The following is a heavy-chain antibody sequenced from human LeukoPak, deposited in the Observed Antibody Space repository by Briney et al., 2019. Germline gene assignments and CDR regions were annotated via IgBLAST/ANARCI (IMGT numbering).Heavy chain of an antibody. V-gene: IGHV3-21*01. D-gene: IGHD4-17*01. CDR2: ISSSSSYI. Sequence: GGSLRLSCAASGFTFSSYAMHWVRQAPGKGLEWVSSISSSSSYIYYADSVKGRFTISRDNAKNSLYLQMNSLRAEDTAVYYCARASWGDYVLRFPNWGQGTLVTVSS. CDR1: GFTFSSYA. J-gene: IGHJ4*02. CDR3: ARASWGDYVLRFPN.